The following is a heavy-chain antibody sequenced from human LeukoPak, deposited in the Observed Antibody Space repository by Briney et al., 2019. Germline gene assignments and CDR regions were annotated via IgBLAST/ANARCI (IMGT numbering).Heavy chain of an antibody. CDR1: GGSISSYY. CDR2: IYYSGST. Sequence: SETLSLTCTVSGGSISSYYWSWIRQPPGKGLEWIGYIYYSGSTNYNPSLKSRVTISVDTSKNQFSLKLSSVTAADTAVYYCAGSSSWYIAFDIWGQGTMVTVSS. CDR3: AGSSSWYIAFDI. D-gene: IGHD6-13*01. J-gene: IGHJ3*02. V-gene: IGHV4-59*01.